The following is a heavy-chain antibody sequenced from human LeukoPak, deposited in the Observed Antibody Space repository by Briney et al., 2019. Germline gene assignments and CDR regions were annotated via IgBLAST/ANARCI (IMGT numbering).Heavy chain of an antibody. Sequence: GGSLRLSCAASGFTFSSYGMHWIRQAPGKGLEWVAVISYDGSNKYYADSVKGRFTISRDNSKNTLYLQMNSLRAEDTAVYYCAKEYSGYPAFDYWGQGTLVTVSS. V-gene: IGHV3-30*18. CDR2: ISYDGSNK. J-gene: IGHJ4*02. CDR1: GFTFSSYG. CDR3: AKEYSGYPAFDY. D-gene: IGHD5-12*01.